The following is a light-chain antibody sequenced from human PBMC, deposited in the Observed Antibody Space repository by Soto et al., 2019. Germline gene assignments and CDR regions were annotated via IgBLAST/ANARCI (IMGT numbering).Light chain of an antibody. Sequence: DIQMTQSPSSLSASVGDRVTITCRASQSISSYLNWYRQKPGKAPELLIYAASSLQSGVPSRFSGSGSGTAFTLTISSLPPEDFAAYYCQQSYSIPPTFGPGTKVDIK. CDR1: QSISSY. CDR2: AAS. J-gene: IGKJ3*01. V-gene: IGKV1-39*01. CDR3: QQSYSIPPT.